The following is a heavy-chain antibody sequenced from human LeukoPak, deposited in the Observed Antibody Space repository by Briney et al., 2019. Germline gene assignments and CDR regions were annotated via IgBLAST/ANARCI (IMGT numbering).Heavy chain of an antibody. J-gene: IGHJ4*02. CDR3: ARDGLGGESDY. Sequence: ASVKVSCKASGYTFTSYYLHWVRQAPGQGLEWMGIINPSGGSTSYAQKFQGRVTMTRDTSTSTVYMELSSLRSEDTAVYYCARDGLGGESDYWGQGTLVTVSS. D-gene: IGHD3-10*01. V-gene: IGHV1-46*01. CDR1: GYTFTSYY. CDR2: INPSGGST.